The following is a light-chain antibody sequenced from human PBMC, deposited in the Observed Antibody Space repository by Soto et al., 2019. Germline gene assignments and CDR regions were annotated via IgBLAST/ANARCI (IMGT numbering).Light chain of an antibody. J-gene: IGLJ1*01. CDR1: SSDVGGYNY. Sequence: QSAPTQPPSASGSPGQSVTISCTGTSSDVGGYNYVSWYQQHPGKAPKLMIYEVNKRPSGVPDRFSGSKSGNTASLTVSGLQAEDEADYYCSSYAGSNNYVFGTGTKVTVL. V-gene: IGLV2-8*01. CDR3: SSYAGSNNYV. CDR2: EVN.